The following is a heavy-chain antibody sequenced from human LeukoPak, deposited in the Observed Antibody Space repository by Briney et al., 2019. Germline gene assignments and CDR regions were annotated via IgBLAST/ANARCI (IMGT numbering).Heavy chain of an antibody. Sequence: GRSLRLSCAASGFTFSNYGMHWVRQAPGKGLEWVALIWYDGSNKYYADSVQGRFIISRDNSKNTLYLQMNSLRAEYTAVYYCARVMGLNIVATFGYRGQGTLVTVSS. CDR2: IWYDGSNK. CDR1: GFTFSNYG. J-gene: IGHJ4*02. CDR3: ARVMGLNIVATFGY. V-gene: IGHV3-33*01. D-gene: IGHD5-12*01.